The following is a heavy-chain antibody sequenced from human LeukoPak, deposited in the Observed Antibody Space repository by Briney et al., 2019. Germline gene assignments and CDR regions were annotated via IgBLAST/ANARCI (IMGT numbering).Heavy chain of an antibody. CDR3: ARFRTAMQLWKGYYFDY. J-gene: IGHJ4*02. CDR1: GFTFSSYW. Sequence: GGSLRLSCGASGFTFSSYWMSWVRQAPGKGLEWVANIKQDGREKYYVGSVKGRFTISRDNAKNSLYLQMNSLRAEDTAVYYCARFRTAMQLWKGYYFDYWGQGTLVTVSS. V-gene: IGHV3-7*01. CDR2: IKQDGREK. D-gene: IGHD5-18*01.